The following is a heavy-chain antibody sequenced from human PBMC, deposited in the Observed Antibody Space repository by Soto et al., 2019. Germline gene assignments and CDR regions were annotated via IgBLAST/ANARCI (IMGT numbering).Heavy chain of an antibody. J-gene: IGHJ1*01. CDR2: IYSGGST. D-gene: IGHD3-22*01. V-gene: IGHV3-53*01. CDR3: ARDRVESGYPEYFQH. Sequence: EVQLVESGGGLIQPGGSLRLSCAASGFTVSSNYMSWVRQDPGKGLEWVSVIYSGGSTYYADSVKGRFTISRDNSKNTRYLQMNSLRAEDTAVYYCARDRVESGYPEYFQHWGQGTLVTVSS. CDR1: GFTVSSNY.